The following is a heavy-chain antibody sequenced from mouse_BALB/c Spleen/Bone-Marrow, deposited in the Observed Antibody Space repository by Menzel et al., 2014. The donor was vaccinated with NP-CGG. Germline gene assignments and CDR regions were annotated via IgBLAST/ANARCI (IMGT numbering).Heavy chain of an antibody. CDR1: GFSLTNFG. V-gene: IGHV2-2*02. CDR2: IWSGGST. D-gene: IGHD2-3*01. Sequence: QVQLQQSGPGLVQPSQSLSITCTVSGFSLTNFGVHWVRQSPGKGLERLEVIWSGGSTDYNAAFISRRSISKDNSKSQVFFKMNSLQANDTAIYYCARADGFYDYWVQGTTLTVSS. CDR3: ARADGFYDY. J-gene: IGHJ2*01.